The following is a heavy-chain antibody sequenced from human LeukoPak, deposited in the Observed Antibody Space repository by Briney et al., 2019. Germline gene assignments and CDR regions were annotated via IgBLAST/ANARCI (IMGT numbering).Heavy chain of an antibody. D-gene: IGHD1-26*01. CDR3: ARAGWVGATTGVFHYYFDY. CDR2: ISAYNGNT. J-gene: IGHJ4*02. CDR1: GYTFTSYG. V-gene: IGHV1-18*01. Sequence: ASVKVSCKASGYTFTSYGISWVRQAPGQGLEWMGWISAYNGNTNYAQKLQGRVTMTTDTSTSTAYMELSSLRSEDTAVYYCARAGWVGATTGVFHYYFDYWGQGTLVTVSS.